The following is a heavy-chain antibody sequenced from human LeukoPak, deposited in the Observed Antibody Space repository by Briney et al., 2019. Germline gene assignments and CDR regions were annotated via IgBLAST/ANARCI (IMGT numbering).Heavy chain of an antibody. V-gene: IGHV3-66*01. CDR1: GFTVSSNY. Sequence: PGGSLRLSCAASGFTVSSNYMSWVRQAPGKGLEWVSVIYSGGSTYYADSVKGRFTISRDNSKNTLYLQMNSLRAEDTAVYYCAKAYGDWYEYFQHWGQGTLVTVSS. D-gene: IGHD2-21*02. CDR2: IYSGGST. J-gene: IGHJ1*01. CDR3: AKAYGDWYEYFQH.